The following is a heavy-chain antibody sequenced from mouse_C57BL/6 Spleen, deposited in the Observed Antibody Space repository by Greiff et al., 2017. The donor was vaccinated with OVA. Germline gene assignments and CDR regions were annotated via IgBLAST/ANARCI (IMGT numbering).Heavy chain of an antibody. CDR3: ARPSQLRGYFDV. CDR2: ISGGGGNT. D-gene: IGHD2-12*01. Sequence: EVKLMESGGGLVKPGGSLKLSCAASGFTFSSYTMSWVRQTPEKRLEWVATISGGGGNTYYPDSVKGRFTISRDNAKNTLYLQMSSLRSEDTALYYCARPSQLRGYFDVWGTGTTVTVSS. V-gene: IGHV5-9*01. J-gene: IGHJ1*03. CDR1: GFTFSSYT.